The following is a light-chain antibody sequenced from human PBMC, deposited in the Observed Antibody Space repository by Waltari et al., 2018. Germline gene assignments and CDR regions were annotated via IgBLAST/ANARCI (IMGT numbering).Light chain of an antibody. J-gene: IGLJ1*01. CDR3: QVWDANTDPGV. CDR2: YDT. CDR1: NIDSKS. V-gene: IGLV3-21*01. Sequence: SYVLTQPPSVSVAPGETARITCGGNNIDSKSVHWYRQRPGQAPVVVSSYDTDRAAGIPARFSGSNSGNTATLTISRVEAGDEADYYCQVWDANTDPGVFGTGTEVTVL.